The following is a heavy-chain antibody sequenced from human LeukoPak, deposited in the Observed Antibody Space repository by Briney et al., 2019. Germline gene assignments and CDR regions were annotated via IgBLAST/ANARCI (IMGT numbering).Heavy chain of an antibody. Sequence: GGSLRLSCAASGFTFSSYGMHWVRQAPGKGLEWVAVISYDGSNKYYADSVKGRFTISRDNSKNTLYLQMNSLRAEDTAVYYCANQMATIPLLRYWGQGTLVTVSS. J-gene: IGHJ4*02. CDR1: GFTFSSYG. V-gene: IGHV3-30*18. CDR2: ISYDGSNK. CDR3: ANQMATIPLLRY. D-gene: IGHD5-24*01.